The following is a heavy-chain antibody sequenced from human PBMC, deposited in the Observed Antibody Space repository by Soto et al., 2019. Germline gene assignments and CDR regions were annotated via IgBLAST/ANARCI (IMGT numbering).Heavy chain of an antibody. Sequence: PGESLKISCKGSGYSFTSYWISWVRQMPGKGLEWMGRIDPSDSYTNYSPSFQGHVTISADKSISTAYLQWSSLKASDNAMYYCARPAVAGNYYYGMDVWGQGTTVTVSS. CDR1: GYSFTSYW. CDR2: IDPSDSYT. J-gene: IGHJ6*02. D-gene: IGHD6-19*01. V-gene: IGHV5-10-1*01. CDR3: ARPAVAGNYYYGMDV.